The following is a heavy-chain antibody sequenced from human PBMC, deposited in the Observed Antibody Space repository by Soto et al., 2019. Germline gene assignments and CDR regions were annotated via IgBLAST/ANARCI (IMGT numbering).Heavy chain of an antibody. V-gene: IGHV4-30-2*01. CDR3: AKGINYYDSSGDSWFDP. CDR2: MYHIGTT. D-gene: IGHD3-22*01. CDR1: GGSINSGRYS. Sequence: QMQLQESGSGLVKPSQTLSLTCTVSGGSINSGRYSWTWIRQPPGAGLEWIGHMYHIGTTYYNPSLKSHVTMSVDTSKNQFSLKLSSVTAADTAIYYCAKGINYYDSSGDSWFDPWGQGTLVTVSS. J-gene: IGHJ5*02.